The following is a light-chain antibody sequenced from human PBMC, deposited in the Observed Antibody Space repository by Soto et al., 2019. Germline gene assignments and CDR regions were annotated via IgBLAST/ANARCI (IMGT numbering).Light chain of an antibody. V-gene: IGLV2-8*01. CDR2: GVS. Sequence: HSALTQPSSAAASIGAAVIISCTGTSRDIGAYNFVSWYQQHPGKAPRLMIYGVSKRPSGVPDRFSGSKSGNTASLTVSGRQAEDEADYYCSSYAGSNSYVVFGGGTK. J-gene: IGLJ2*01. CDR3: SSYAGSNSYVV. CDR1: SRDIGAYNF.